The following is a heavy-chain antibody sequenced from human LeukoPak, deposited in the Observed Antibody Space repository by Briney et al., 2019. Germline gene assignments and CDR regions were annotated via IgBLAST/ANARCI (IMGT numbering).Heavy chain of an antibody. Sequence: SETLSLTCTVSGGSISSGNYYWGWIRQPPGKGLECIGSVYYSGNTYYNPSLKSRVTISVDTSKNQFSLKLSSVTAADTAVYYCARAVTSSSSWYKWVNWFDPWGQGTLVTVSS. CDR3: ARAVTSSSSWYKWVNWFDP. CDR1: GGSISSGNYY. D-gene: IGHD6-13*01. J-gene: IGHJ5*02. CDR2: VYYSGNT. V-gene: IGHV4-39*07.